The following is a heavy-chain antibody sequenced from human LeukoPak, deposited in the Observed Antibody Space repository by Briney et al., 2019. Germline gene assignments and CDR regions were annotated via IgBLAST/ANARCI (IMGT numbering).Heavy chain of an antibody. CDR2: ISSGSSYI. J-gene: IGHJ5*02. D-gene: IGHD5-24*01. V-gene: IGHV3-21*01. Sequence: GGSLRLSCAASGFSFSSYSMNWVRQAPGKGLEWVSSISSGSSYIYYADSVKGRFTISRDNAKNSLFLQMNSLRAEDTAVYYCSRVDENGYNFAWGQGTLVTVSS. CDR1: GFSFSSYS. CDR3: SRVDENGYNFA.